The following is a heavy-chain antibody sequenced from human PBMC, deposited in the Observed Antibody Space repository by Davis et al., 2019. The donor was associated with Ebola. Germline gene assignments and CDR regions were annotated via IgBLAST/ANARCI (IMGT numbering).Heavy chain of an antibody. CDR2: ISYIGGTE. CDR3: ARDQGGDRPLDL. V-gene: IGHV3-30*04. D-gene: IGHD2-21*02. CDR1: GFTFSTYS. J-gene: IGHJ5*02. Sequence: GESLKISCSASGFTFSTYSMHWLRQAPGKGLEWVAFISYIGGTEYYADSVKGQFTISRDNSKNTLYLQMNSLRPEDTAVYFCARDQGGDRPLDLWGQGTLVTVSS.